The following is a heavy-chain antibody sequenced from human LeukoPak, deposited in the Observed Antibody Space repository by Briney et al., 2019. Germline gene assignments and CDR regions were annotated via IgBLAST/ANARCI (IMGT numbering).Heavy chain of an antibody. CDR1: GYALSELS. J-gene: IGHJ4*02. Sequence: ASVKVSCKVTGYALSELSMHWVRQAPGEGLEWMGGFDPEDAEKIYAQKFQGRVTMTEDTSTDTAYMELSSLRSEDTAVYYCARGGGVGPQQAGIDYWGQGTLVTVSS. CDR2: FDPEDAEK. D-gene: IGHD3-16*01. CDR3: ARGGGVGPQQAGIDY. V-gene: IGHV1-24*01.